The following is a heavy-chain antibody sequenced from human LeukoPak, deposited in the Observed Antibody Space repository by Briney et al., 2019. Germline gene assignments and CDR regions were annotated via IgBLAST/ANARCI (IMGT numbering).Heavy chain of an antibody. J-gene: IGHJ4*02. Sequence: GSLRLSCAASGFTFSTYSMNWVRQAPGKGLEWVSSISSSSTYIYYADSVKGRFTISRDNAKNSLFLQMNSLRAEDTAVYYCARFALKTPPTDWGQGTLVTVSS. CDR1: GFTFSTYS. CDR3: ARFALKTPPTD. CDR2: ISSSSTYI. V-gene: IGHV3-21*01.